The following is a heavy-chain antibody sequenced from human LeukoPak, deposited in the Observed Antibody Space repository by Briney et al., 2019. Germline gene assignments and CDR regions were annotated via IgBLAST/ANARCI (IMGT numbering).Heavy chain of an antibody. CDR1: GFTFTSYW. D-gene: IGHD6-13*01. CDR2: INGDGSRT. J-gene: IGHJ4*02. CDR3: ARRIAVAGGFFDY. Sequence: PGGSRRLSCVASGFTFTSYWIHWVRQAPGKGLVWVSRINGDGSRTEYVDSVKVRFTISIDNAKNTVYLQMNRLRAEQTAVYYCARRIAVAGGFFDYWGQGNLVTVSS. V-gene: IGHV3-74*01.